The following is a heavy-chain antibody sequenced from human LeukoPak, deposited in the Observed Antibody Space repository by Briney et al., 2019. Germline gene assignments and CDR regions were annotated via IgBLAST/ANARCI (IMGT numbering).Heavy chain of an antibody. V-gene: IGHV3-11*01. CDR2: ISSSGSTI. Sequence: GRSLRLSCAASGFTFSDYYMSWIRQAPGKGLEWVSYISSSGSTIYYADSVKGRFTISRDNAKNSLYLQMNSLRAEDTAVYYCAKDWAVVTLDAFDIWGQGTMVTVSS. CDR3: AKDWAVVTLDAFDI. CDR1: GFTFSDYY. J-gene: IGHJ3*02. D-gene: IGHD4-23*01.